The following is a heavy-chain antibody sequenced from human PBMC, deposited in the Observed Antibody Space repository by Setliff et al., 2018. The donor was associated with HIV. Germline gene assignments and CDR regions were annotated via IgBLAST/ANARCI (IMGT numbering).Heavy chain of an antibody. CDR1: GFSISSNYY. CDR2: IYPSGTA. V-gene: IGHV4-38-2*02. Sequence: SETLSLTCNVSGFSISSNYYWGWVRQPPGRGLEWIGNIYPSGTAYYNPSVKTRVAISIATSKNYVSLEMRSLTAADTAIYYCARDPRGLLSPVPRGYFDYWGQGALVTVSS. D-gene: IGHD3-22*01. CDR3: ARDPRGLLSPVPRGYFDY. J-gene: IGHJ4*02.